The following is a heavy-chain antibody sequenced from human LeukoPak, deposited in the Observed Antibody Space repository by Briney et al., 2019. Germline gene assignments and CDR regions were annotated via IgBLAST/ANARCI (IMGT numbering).Heavy chain of an antibody. Sequence: SETLSLTCTVSGGSISSSSYYWGWIRQPPGKGLEWIGSIYYSGSTYYNPSLKSRVTISVDTSKNQFSLKLSSVTAADTAVYYCARGPPGYSSSWFNDYYYYGMDVWGQGTTVTVSS. CDR3: ARGPPGYSSSWFNDYYYYGMDV. CDR2: IYYSGST. CDR1: GGSISSSSYY. V-gene: IGHV4-39*07. J-gene: IGHJ6*02. D-gene: IGHD6-13*01.